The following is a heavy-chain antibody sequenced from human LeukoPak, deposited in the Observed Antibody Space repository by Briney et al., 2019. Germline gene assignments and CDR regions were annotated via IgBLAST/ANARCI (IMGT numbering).Heavy chain of an antibody. Sequence: SETLSLTCAVYGGFFSGYYWSWIRQPPGKGLEWIGEINHSGSTNYNPSLKSRVTISVDTSKNQFSLKLSSVTAADTAVYYCARTRSRYNSGYAPNYGMDVWGQGTTVTVSS. J-gene: IGHJ6*02. D-gene: IGHD5-12*01. CDR1: GGFFSGYY. CDR3: ARTRSRYNSGYAPNYGMDV. CDR2: INHSGST. V-gene: IGHV4-34*01.